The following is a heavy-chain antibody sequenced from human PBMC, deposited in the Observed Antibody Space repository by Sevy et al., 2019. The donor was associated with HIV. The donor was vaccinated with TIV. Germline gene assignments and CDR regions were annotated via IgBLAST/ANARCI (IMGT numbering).Heavy chain of an antibody. Sequence: GGSLRLSCAASGFTFSTWMNWVRQAPGKGLEWVGRIKSKNDGGKTDYAVPVKDKFTISRDDSTNTLSLRMNRMKTEYAAVYYCTADRASSRNFYYGMDDWGQGTTVTVSS. D-gene: IGHD6-13*01. J-gene: IGHJ6*02. CDR2: IKSKNDGGKT. CDR1: GFTFSTW. V-gene: IGHV3-15*07. CDR3: TADRASSRNFYYGMDD.